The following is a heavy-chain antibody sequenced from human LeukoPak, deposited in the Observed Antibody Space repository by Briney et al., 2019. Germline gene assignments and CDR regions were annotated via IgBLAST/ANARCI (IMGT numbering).Heavy chain of an antibody. D-gene: IGHD5-12*01. J-gene: IGHJ4*02. CDR3: ERVSIVATIFDY. Sequence: GGSLRLSCAASGFTFSSYAMHWVRQAPGKGLEWVAVISYDGSNKYYADSVKGRFPISRDNSKNTLYLQMNSLRAEGTAVYYCERVSIVATIFDYWGQGTLVTVSS. V-gene: IGHV3-30*04. CDR1: GFTFSSYA. CDR2: ISYDGSNK.